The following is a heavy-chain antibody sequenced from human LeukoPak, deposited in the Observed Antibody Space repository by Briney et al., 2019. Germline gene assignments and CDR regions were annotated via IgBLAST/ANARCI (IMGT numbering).Heavy chain of an antibody. V-gene: IGHV4-39*01. CDR1: GDSISSSTYC. D-gene: IGHD5-18*01. CDR3: ARLVSRRGYSFDY. J-gene: IGHJ4*02. CDR2: IYYSATT. Sequence: SETLSLTCTVSGDSISSSTYCWGWLRQPPGKGLEWIGSIYYSATTYYSPSLKTRVTISVDTSKNQFSLKLSSVTAADTAVYYCARLVSRRGYSFDYWGQGTLVTVSS.